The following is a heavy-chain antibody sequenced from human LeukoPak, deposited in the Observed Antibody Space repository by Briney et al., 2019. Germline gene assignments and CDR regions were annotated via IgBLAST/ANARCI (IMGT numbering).Heavy chain of an antibody. V-gene: IGHV4-34*01. Sequence: SETLSLTRAVYRGSFSGYYWSWIRQPPGKGREWIGEINHSGSTNYNPSLKSRVTISVDTSKNQFSLKLSSVTAADTAVYYCARRDLLSLNRWGQGTLVTVSS. CDR1: RGSFSGYY. J-gene: IGHJ4*02. D-gene: IGHD2/OR15-2a*01. CDR3: ARRDLLSLNR. CDR2: INHSGST.